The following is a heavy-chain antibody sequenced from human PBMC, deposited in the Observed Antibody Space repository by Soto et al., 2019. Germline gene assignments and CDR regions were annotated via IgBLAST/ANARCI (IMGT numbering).Heavy chain of an antibody. V-gene: IGHV4-59*08. J-gene: IGHJ3*02. CDR2: IYYSGST. CDR1: GGSISSYY. D-gene: IGHD3-10*01. CDR3: ARRYGSFFDI. Sequence: PSETLSLTCTVSGGSISSYYWSWIRQPPGKGLEWIGYIYYSGSTDYNPSLKSRVTISVDTSKNQFSLKLSSVTAADTAVYYCARRYGSFFDIWGQGTMVTVSS.